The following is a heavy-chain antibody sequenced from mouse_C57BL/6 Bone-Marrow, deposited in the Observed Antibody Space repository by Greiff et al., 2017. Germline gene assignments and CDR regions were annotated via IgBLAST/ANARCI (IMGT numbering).Heavy chain of an antibody. D-gene: IGHD2-1*01. V-gene: IGHV5-17*01. CDR2: ISSGSSTI. CDR3: ARRYYGNYEGFAY. CDR1: GFTFSDYG. J-gene: IGHJ3*01. Sequence: EVQLVESGGGLVKPGGSLKLSCAASGFTFSDYGMHWVRQAPEQGLEWVAYISSGSSTINYADTVKGRFTISRDNAKNTLFLQMTSLRSEDTAMYYCARRYYGNYEGFAYWGQGTLVTVSA.